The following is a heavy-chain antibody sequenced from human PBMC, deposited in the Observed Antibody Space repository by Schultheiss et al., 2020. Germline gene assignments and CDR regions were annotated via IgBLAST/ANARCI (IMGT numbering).Heavy chain of an antibody. CDR2: INVYNGNP. V-gene: IGHV1-18*04. CDR3: ARDLSSSWLKIDY. D-gene: IGHD6-13*01. CDR1: GYAFTNYG. Sequence: ASVKVSCKASGYAFTNYGITWVRQAPGHGLEWLGWINVYNGNPHYTQKLQGRVTMTADTSTTTAYMELRSLTSDDTAVYYCARDLSSSWLKIDYWGQGTLVTVSS. J-gene: IGHJ4*02.